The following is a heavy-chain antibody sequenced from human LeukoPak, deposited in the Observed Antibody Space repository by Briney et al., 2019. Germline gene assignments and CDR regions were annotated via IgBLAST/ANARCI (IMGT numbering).Heavy chain of an antibody. CDR1: GYTFTSYY. J-gene: IGHJ6*02. CDR3: ARGRRIAANFDYYYGMDV. Sequence: ASVKVSCKASGYTFTSYYMHWVRQATGQGLEWMGWMNPNSGNTGYAQKFQGRVTMTRNTSISTAYMELSSMRSEDTAVYYCARGRRIAANFDYYYGMDVWGQGTTVAVSS. V-gene: IGHV1-8*02. D-gene: IGHD6-13*01. CDR2: MNPNSGNT.